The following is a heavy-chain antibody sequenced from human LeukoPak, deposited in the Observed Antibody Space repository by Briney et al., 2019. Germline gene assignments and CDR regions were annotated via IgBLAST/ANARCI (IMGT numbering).Heavy chain of an antibody. J-gene: IGHJ6*02. Sequence: GKSLRLSCAASGFVFSNYDMHWVRQAPGKGLEWVAIIWLDGSATYYGDSVKGRFTVSRDNSNNTLYLQMNSLRVEDTAVYYCARDRKKTFGVVIISYYYYGMDVWGQGTTVTVSS. V-gene: IGHV3-33*01. CDR2: IWLDGSAT. D-gene: IGHD3-3*01. CDR1: GFVFSNYD. CDR3: ARDRKKTFGVVIISYYYYGMDV.